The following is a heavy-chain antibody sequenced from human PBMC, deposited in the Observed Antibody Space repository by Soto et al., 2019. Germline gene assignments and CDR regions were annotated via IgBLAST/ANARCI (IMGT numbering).Heavy chain of an antibody. Sequence: QVQLQESGPGLVKPSQTLSLTCTVSGGSISSGGYYWSWIRQHPGKGLEWIGYIYYSGSTYYNPSLKSRVTRSVDTSKNQFSLKLSSVTAADTAVYYCARESTGILTGYKDAFDIWGQGTMVTVSS. V-gene: IGHV4-31*03. J-gene: IGHJ3*02. CDR2: IYYSGST. D-gene: IGHD3-9*01. CDR1: GGSISSGGYY. CDR3: ARESTGILTGYKDAFDI.